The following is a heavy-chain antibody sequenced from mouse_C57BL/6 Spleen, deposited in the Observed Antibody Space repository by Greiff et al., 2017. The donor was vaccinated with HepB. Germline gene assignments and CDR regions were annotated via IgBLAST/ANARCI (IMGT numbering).Heavy chain of an antibody. V-gene: IGHV1-82*01. CDR2: IYPGDGDT. CDR3: ARSSGEINAWFAY. J-gene: IGHJ3*01. D-gene: IGHD2-13*01. Sequence: QVQLKESGPELVKPGASVKISCKASGYAFSSSWMNWVKQRPGKGLEWIGRIYPGDGDTNYNGKFKGKATLTADKPSSTAYMQLSSLTSEDSAVYYCARSSGEINAWFAYWGQGTLVTVSA. CDR1: GYAFSSSW.